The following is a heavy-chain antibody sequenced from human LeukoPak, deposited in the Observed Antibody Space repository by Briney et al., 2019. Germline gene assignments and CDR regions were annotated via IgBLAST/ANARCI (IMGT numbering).Heavy chain of an antibody. D-gene: IGHD3-10*01. CDR3: AGSITMVRGVGDAFDI. CDR2: IYYSGST. V-gene: IGHV4-30-4*01. CDR1: GGSISSGDYY. J-gene: IGHJ3*02. Sequence: PSETLSLTCTVSGGSISSGDYYWSWIRQPPGKGLEWIGYIYYSGSTYYNPSLKSRVTISVDTSKNQFSLKLSSVTAADTAVYYCAGSITMVRGVGDAFDIWGQGTMVTVSS.